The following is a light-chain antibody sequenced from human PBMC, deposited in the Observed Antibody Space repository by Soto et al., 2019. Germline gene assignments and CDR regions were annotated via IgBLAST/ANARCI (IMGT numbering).Light chain of an antibody. CDR2: KAP. Sequence: DIQITQSPSTLSASVGDRVTITCRASQSISIWLAWYQHKPGKAPKLLIYKAPSLESGVPSRFSGSGSGTEFTLTISSLQADDFATYYCQQYNRYWTFGQGTKVEIK. V-gene: IGKV1-5*03. CDR3: QQYNRYWT. CDR1: QSISIW. J-gene: IGKJ1*01.